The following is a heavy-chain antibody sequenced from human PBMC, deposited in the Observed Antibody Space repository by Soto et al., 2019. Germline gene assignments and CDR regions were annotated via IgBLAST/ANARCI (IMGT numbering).Heavy chain of an antibody. CDR1: GFTFSNAW. V-gene: IGHV3-15*07. J-gene: IGHJ4*02. CDR3: TTVTYCGGDCQPFDY. D-gene: IGHD2-21*02. Sequence: GGSLRLSCAASGFTFSNAWMNWVRQAPGKGLEWVGRIKSKTDGGTTDYAAPVKGRFTISRDDSKNTLYLQMNSLKTEDTAVYYCTTVTYCGGDCQPFDYWGQGTLVTVSS. CDR2: IKSKTDGGTT.